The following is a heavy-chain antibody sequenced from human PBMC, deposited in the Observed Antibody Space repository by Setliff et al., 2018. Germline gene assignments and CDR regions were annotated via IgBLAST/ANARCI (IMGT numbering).Heavy chain of an antibody. CDR3: ARDTYIGDFWSGYYIQGQFDP. Sequence: ASVKVSCKASGYTITSYAMHWVRQAPGQRLEWMGWINAGNGNTKYSQKFQGRVTITRDTSANTAYMELSSLRSEDTAVYYCARDTYIGDFWSGYYIQGQFDPWGQGTLVTVSS. CDR2: INAGNGNT. CDR1: GYTITSYA. J-gene: IGHJ5*02. D-gene: IGHD3-3*01. V-gene: IGHV1-3*01.